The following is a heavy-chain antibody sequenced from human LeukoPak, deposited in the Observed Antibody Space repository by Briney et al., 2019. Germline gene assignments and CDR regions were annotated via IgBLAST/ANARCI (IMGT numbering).Heavy chain of an antibody. V-gene: IGHV3-23*01. CDR2: ISGSGGST. J-gene: IGHJ4*02. D-gene: IGHD2-15*01. CDR3: AKASRSLVVPLDY. Sequence: GRSLRLSCAASGFTFSSYGMSWVRQAPGKGLEWVSAISGSGGSTYYADSVKGRFTISRGNSKNTLYLQMNSLRAEDTAVYYCAKASRSLVVPLDYWGQGTLVTVSS. CDR1: GFTFSSYG.